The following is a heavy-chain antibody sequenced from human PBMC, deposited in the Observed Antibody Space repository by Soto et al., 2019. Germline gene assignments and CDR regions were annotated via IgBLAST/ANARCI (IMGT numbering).Heavy chain of an antibody. D-gene: IGHD1-26*01. V-gene: IGHV3-23*01. CDR3: AKHTTEHSRSDLDD. CDR1: GFTFSSYA. J-gene: IGHJ4*02. Sequence: GGSLRLSCAASGFTFSSYAMSWVRQAPGKGLEWVSAISGSGGSTYYADSVKGRFTISRDNSKNTLYLQMNSLRAEDTAVYYCAKHTTEHSRSDLDDGGQGTLVAVSS. CDR2: ISGSGGST.